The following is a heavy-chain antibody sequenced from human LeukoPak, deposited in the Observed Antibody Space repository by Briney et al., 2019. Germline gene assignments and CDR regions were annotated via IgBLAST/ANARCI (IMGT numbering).Heavy chain of an antibody. CDR1: GFTFSRYN. Sequence: PGGSLRLSCAASGFTFSRYNMNWVRQAPGKGLEWVSSISGSSSYIYYADSVKGRFTISRDNAKNSLYLQMNCLRAEDTAVYYCARAITMVRGVIRNNWFDPWGQGTLVTVSS. V-gene: IGHV3-21*01. D-gene: IGHD3-10*01. CDR3: ARAITMVRGVIRNNWFDP. J-gene: IGHJ5*02. CDR2: ISGSSSYI.